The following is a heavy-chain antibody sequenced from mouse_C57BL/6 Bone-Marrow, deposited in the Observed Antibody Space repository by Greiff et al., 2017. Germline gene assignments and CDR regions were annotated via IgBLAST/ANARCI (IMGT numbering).Heavy chain of an antibody. V-gene: IGHV1-69*01. J-gene: IGHJ3*01. CDR1: GYTFTSYW. Sequence: QVQLKQPGAELVMPGASVKLSCKASGYTFTSYWMPWVNQRPGQGLEWIGEIDTSDSYTNYTQKFKGTFTLTVDKSSNTVYMQLSSLTSEDSADYYCARYCYGNWSWCAYWGQGTLVTVSA. CDR3: ARYCYGNWSWCAY. CDR2: IDTSDSYT. D-gene: IGHD2-1*01.